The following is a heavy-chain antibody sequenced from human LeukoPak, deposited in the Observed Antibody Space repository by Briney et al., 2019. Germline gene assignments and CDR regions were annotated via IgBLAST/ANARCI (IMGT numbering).Heavy chain of an antibody. CDR2: INDSGST. V-gene: IGHV4-34*01. CDR3: ARGLLWFGENGLDYYYYYMDV. D-gene: IGHD3-10*01. CDR1: GGSFSGYY. Sequence: SETLSLTCAVYGGSFSGYYWSWIRQSPGKGLEWIGEINDSGSTNYNPSLKSRVTISVDKSKNQFSLKLSSVTAADTAVYYCARGLLWFGENGLDYYYYYMDVWGKGTTVTVSS. J-gene: IGHJ6*03.